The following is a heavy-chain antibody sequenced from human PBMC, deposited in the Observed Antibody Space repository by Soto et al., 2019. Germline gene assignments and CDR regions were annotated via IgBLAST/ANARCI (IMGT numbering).Heavy chain of an antibody. CDR3: ARGHCSSTSCYGSDYYYGLDV. V-gene: IGHV1-2*02. Sequence: ASVKVSCKASGYTFTGYYMHWVRQAPGQGLEWMGWINPNSGDTSYAQKFQGRVTMTRDTSITTAYMELSRLRSDDTAVFYCARGHCSSTSCYGSDYYYGLDVWGQGTTVTVSS. CDR2: INPNSGDT. D-gene: IGHD2-2*01. J-gene: IGHJ6*02. CDR1: GYTFTGYY.